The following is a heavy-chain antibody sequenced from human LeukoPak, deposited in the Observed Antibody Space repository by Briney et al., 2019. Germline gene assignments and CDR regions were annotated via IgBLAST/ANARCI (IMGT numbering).Heavy chain of an antibody. V-gene: IGHV4-31*03. CDR2: IYYRGST. J-gene: IGHJ4*02. CDR3: ARILAVAGTIYFDY. Sequence: SETLSLTCTVSGGSINSGGYYWSWIRQHPGKGLEWIGNIYYRGSTDYNPSLKSRVTISVDTSKNQFSLKLSSVTAADTAVYYCARILAVAGTIYFDYWGQGTLVTVSS. D-gene: IGHD6-19*01. CDR1: GGSINSGGYY.